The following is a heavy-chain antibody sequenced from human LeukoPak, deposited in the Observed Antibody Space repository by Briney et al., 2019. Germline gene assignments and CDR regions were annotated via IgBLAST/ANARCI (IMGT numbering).Heavy chain of an antibody. CDR1: GFTFSGYG. CDR3: AKDRVVSREPAAFDV. J-gene: IGHJ3*01. CDR2: IRYDGGNK. Sequence: GGSLRLSCAASGFTFSGYGMQWVRQVLGKGLEWVAFIRYDGGNKYYADSVKGRFTISRDNSKNTLYLQMNSLRGEDTAVYYCAKDRVVSREPAAFDVWGQGTMVTVSS. D-gene: IGHD2-15*01. V-gene: IGHV3-30*02.